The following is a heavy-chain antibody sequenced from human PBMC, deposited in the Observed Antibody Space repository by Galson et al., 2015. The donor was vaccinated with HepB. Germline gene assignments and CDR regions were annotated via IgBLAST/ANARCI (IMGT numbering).Heavy chain of an antibody. V-gene: IGHV1-69*13. D-gene: IGHD1-26*01. Sequence: SVKVSCKASGDTFNNNPITWVRQAPGQGLEWMGGIIPIFDKTNYVQKFQGGVTITADESTSTVYMELSSLRYDDTAVYYCARDGEASGTYLDYWGQGTLVIVSS. CDR1: GDTFNNNP. CDR3: ARDGEASGTYLDY. CDR2: IIPIFDKT. J-gene: IGHJ4*02.